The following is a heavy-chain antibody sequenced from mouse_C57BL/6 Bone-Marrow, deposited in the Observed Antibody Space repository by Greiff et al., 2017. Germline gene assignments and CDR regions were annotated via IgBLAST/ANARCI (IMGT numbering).Heavy chain of an antibody. Sequence: EVKLLESGGGLVQPGGSLKLSCAASGIDFSRYWMSWVRRAPGKGLEWIGEINPDSSTINYAPSLKDKFIISRDNAKNTLYLQMSKVRSEDTALYYCARRLRRAYYYAMDYWGQGTSVTVSS. D-gene: IGHD2-2*01. CDR1: GIDFSRYW. J-gene: IGHJ4*01. CDR3: ARRLRRAYYYAMDY. CDR2: INPDSSTI. V-gene: IGHV4-1*01.